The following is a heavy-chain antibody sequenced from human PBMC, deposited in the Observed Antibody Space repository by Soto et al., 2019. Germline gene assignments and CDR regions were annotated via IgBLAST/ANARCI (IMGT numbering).Heavy chain of an antibody. CDR3: AKGGDGITIFGVVPYYYYYGMDV. J-gene: IGHJ6*02. Sequence: PGGSLRLSCAASGFTFSSYGMHWVRQAPGKGLEWVAVISYDGSNKYYADSVKGRFTISRDNSKNTLYLQMNSLRAEDTAVYYCAKGGDGITIFGVVPYYYYYGMDVWGQGTTVTVSS. D-gene: IGHD3-3*01. CDR2: ISYDGSNK. V-gene: IGHV3-30*18. CDR1: GFTFSSYG.